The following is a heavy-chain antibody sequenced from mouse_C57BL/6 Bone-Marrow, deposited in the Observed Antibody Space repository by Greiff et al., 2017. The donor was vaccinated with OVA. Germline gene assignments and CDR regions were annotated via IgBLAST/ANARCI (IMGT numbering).Heavy chain of an antibody. CDR2: ISTGGGYI. J-gene: IGHJ3*01. Sequence: EVKLEESGEGLVKPGGSLKLSCAASGFTFSSYTMSWVRQTPEKRLEWVAYISTGGGYIFYADTVKGRFTISRDNARNTLYLQMSSLKSEDTVIYYCTRDPHYDWNYVDWGQGTLVTVSA. D-gene: IGHD2-4*01. V-gene: IGHV5-9-1*02. CDR1: GFTFSSYT. CDR3: TRDPHYDWNYVD.